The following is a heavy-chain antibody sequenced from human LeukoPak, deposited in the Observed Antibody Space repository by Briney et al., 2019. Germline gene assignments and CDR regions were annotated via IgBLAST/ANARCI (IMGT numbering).Heavy chain of an antibody. D-gene: IGHD1-7*01. J-gene: IGHJ6*02. CDR2: IYYSGST. Sequence: SETLSLTCTISGGSISSYYWSWIRRPPGKGLEWIGYIYYSGSTNYNPSLKSRVTISVDTSKNQFSLKLSSVTAADTAVYYCARDNWNYGSSMDVWGQGTTVTVSS. V-gene: IGHV4-59*01. CDR3: ARDNWNYGSSMDV. CDR1: GGSISSYY.